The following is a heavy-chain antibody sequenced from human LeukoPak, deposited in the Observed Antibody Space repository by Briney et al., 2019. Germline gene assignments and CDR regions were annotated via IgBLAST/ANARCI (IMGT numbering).Heavy chain of an antibody. CDR1: GDSIKSNY. V-gene: IGHV4-59*01. Sequence: SETLSLTCNVSGDSIKSNYWTWIRQPPGEGLVWNGFVHGDGTTNYNPSLNSRVTISIDPSENKFSLRLNSVTAADTAVYYCARAVRGVVTSNWFDPWGRGIPITVSS. J-gene: IGHJ5*02. D-gene: IGHD2-21*02. CDR2: VHGDGTT. CDR3: ARAVRGVVTSNWFDP.